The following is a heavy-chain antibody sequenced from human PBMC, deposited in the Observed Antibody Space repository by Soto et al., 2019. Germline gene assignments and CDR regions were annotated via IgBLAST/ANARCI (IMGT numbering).Heavy chain of an antibody. J-gene: IGHJ4*02. Sequence: SETLSLTCAVSGGSISSSSYCWGWIRQPPGKGLEWIGSIYYSGSTNYNPSLKSRVTISVDTSKNQFSLKLSSVTAADTAVYYCARHVQEDVVVVVAATPLIRHFDFWGQGTLVTVSS. D-gene: IGHD2-15*01. V-gene: IGHV4-39*01. CDR1: GGSISSSSYC. CDR2: IYYSGST. CDR3: ARHVQEDVVVVVAATPLIRHFDF.